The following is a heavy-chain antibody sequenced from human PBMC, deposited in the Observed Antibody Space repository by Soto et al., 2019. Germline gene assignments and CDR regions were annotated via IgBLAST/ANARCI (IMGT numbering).Heavy chain of an antibody. CDR1: GGTISSGDYY. CDR2: IYYSGNP. J-gene: IGHJ6*01. V-gene: IGHV4-31*03. CDR3: ARRMRSYYAMGV. D-gene: IGHD2-15*01. Sequence: ASQTLPLTCTVSGGTISSGDYYRSWIRQHPGKGLEWIGYIYYSGNPYYNPSLKSRVTISVDTSTNQFSLSLSSVTAADTAVYHCARRMRSYYAMGVWGQGTTVTVSS.